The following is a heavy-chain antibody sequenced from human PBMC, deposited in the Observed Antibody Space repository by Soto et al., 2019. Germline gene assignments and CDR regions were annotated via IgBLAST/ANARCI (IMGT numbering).Heavy chain of an antibody. V-gene: IGHV4-34*01. J-gene: IGHJ6*02. Sequence: SETLSLTCSLYGGSLSGYYWSWIRQPPGKGLEWIGEINHSGNTNYNPSLKSRVTISVDTSNNQFSLKLNSVTAADTAVYYCAISGPAVLNGCYYPDMDVWGQGTTVTVSS. CDR2: INHSGNT. D-gene: IGHD2-2*01. CDR3: AISGPAVLNGCYYPDMDV. CDR1: GGSLSGYY.